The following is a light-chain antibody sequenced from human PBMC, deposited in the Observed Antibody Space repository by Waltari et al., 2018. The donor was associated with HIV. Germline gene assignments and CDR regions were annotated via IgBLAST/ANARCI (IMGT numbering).Light chain of an antibody. J-gene: IGKJ1*01. V-gene: IGKV3-20*01. CDR2: AAS. Sequence: EIVLTQSPGTLSLSPGERVTLSCRASQSVSNNYLAWYQQIPGQAPRLLIDAASNRATGIPDRFSGSASGTDFTLTISRLEPEDFAVYYCQQYGRSPWTFGRGTKVEIK. CDR3: QQYGRSPWT. CDR1: QSVSNNY.